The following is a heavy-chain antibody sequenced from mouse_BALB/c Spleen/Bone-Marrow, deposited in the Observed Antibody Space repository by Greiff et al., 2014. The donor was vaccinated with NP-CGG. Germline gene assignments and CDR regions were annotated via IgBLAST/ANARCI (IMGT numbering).Heavy chain of an antibody. J-gene: IGHJ3*01. CDR3: AVYDYEGFAY. D-gene: IGHD2-4*01. V-gene: IGHV14-3*02. CDR2: IDPANGNT. Sequence: EVQLQQSGAELVKPGASVKLSCTASGFNIKDTYMHWVKQRPEQGLEWIGRIDPANGNTKYDPKFQGKATITADTSSNTAYLQLSSLASEDTAVYYCAVYDYEGFAYWGQGTLVTVSA. CDR1: GFNIKDTY.